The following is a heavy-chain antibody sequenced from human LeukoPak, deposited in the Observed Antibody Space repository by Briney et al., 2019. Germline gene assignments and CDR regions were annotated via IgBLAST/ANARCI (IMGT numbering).Heavy chain of an antibody. J-gene: IGHJ4*02. Sequence: GGSLRLSCAASGFTSSSYSMNWVRQAPGKGLEWVSSISSSSSYIYYADSVKGRFTISRGNAKNSLYLQMNSLRAEDTAVYYCARESGGSFIDYWGQGTLVTVSS. CDR3: ARESGGSFIDY. V-gene: IGHV3-21*01. D-gene: IGHD2-15*01. CDR1: GFTSSSYS. CDR2: ISSSSSYI.